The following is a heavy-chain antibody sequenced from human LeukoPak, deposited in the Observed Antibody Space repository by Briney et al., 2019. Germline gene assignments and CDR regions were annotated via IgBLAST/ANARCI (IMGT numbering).Heavy chain of an antibody. J-gene: IGHJ5*02. D-gene: IGHD3-10*01. CDR1: GYTFTSYG. V-gene: IGHV1-18*01. CDR3: ARAPIMVRGAINWFDP. Sequence: ASVKVSCKASGYTFTSYGISWVRQAPGQGLEWMGWISAYNGNTNYAQKLQGRVTMTTDTSTSTAYMELRSLRSDDTAVYYCARAPIMVRGAINWFDPWGQGTLVTVSS. CDR2: ISAYNGNT.